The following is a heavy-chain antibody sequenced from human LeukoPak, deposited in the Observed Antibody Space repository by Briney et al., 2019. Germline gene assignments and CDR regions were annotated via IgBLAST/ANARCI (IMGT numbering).Heavy chain of an antibody. CDR1: GGSFSGYY. CDR3: ARGPLGDIVVVPAASWFDP. D-gene: IGHD2-2*01. V-gene: IGHV4-34*01. CDR2: INHSGST. Sequence: KPSETLSLTCAVYGGSFSGYYWSWIRQPPGKGLEWIGEINHSGSTNYNPSLKSRVTISVDTSKNQFSLKLSSVTAADTAVYYCARGPLGDIVVVPAASWFDPWGQGTLATVSS. J-gene: IGHJ5*02.